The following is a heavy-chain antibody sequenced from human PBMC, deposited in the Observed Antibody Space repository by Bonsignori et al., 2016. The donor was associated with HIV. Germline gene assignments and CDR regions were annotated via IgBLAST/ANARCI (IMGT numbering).Heavy chain of an antibody. Sequence: RQAPGKGLEWIGRIYTSGSTNYNPSLKSRVTISVDTSKNQFSLKLSSVTAADTAVYYCARDPFWSGYWSPYYYYYYMDVWGKGTTVTVSS. V-gene: IGHV4-61*02. D-gene: IGHD3-3*01. J-gene: IGHJ6*03. CDR3: ARDPFWSGYWSPYYYYYYMDV. CDR2: IYTSGST.